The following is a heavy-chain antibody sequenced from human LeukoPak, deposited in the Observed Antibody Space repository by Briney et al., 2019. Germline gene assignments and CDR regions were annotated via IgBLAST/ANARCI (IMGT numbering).Heavy chain of an antibody. CDR3: ARDLYPYDFWSGHMDV. V-gene: IGHV3-30-3*01. CDR2: ISYDGSNK. J-gene: IGHJ6*03. CDR1: GFTFSSYA. Sequence: GGSLRLSCAASGFTFSSYAMHWVRQAPGKGLEWVAVISYDGSNKYYADSVKGRFTISRDNSKNTLYLQMNSLRAEDTAVYYCARDLYPYDFWSGHMDVWGKGTTVTVSS. D-gene: IGHD3-3*01.